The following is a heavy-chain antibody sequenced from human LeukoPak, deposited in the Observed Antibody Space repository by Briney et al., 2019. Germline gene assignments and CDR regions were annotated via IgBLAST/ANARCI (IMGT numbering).Heavy chain of an antibody. D-gene: IGHD5-24*01. CDR3: ARRRIEMAAITEANWLDT. CDR1: GASISSYY. J-gene: IGHJ5*02. V-gene: IGHV4-59*08. Sequence: SDTLSLTCTLSGASISSYYRSWIRQPPGKGLEWIGSMHYSGGSTNYNPFLKSRVTMSVDTSKNEFSLKLSSGTAADTAVYYCARRRIEMAAITEANWLDTWGQGTLVTVSS. CDR2: MHYSGGST.